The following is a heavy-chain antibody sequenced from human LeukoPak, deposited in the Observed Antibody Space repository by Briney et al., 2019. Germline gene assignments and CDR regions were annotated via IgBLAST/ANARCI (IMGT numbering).Heavy chain of an antibody. D-gene: IGHD6-13*01. Sequence: SETLSLTCTVSGGSITSSPYHWAWIRQPPGRGPEWIGTVSHTGATQYSPSLTSRVTISVDTSKNQFSLKLSSVTAADTAVYYCARVMTYSSSWHYYYYMDVWGKGTTVTVSS. CDR1: GGSITSSPYH. V-gene: IGHV4-39*07. CDR3: ARVMTYSSSWHYYYYMDV. CDR2: VSHTGAT. J-gene: IGHJ6*03.